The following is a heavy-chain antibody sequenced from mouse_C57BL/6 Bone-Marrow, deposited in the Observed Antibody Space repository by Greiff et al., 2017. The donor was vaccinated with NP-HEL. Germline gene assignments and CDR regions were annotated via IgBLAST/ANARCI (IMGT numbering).Heavy chain of an antibody. CDR3: ARHGDWEGFAY. V-gene: IGHV5-12*01. CDR2: ISNGGGST. D-gene: IGHD4-1*01. J-gene: IGHJ3*01. CDR1: GFTFSDYY. Sequence: EVKLEESGGGLVQPGGSLKLSCAASGFTFSDYYMYWVRQTPEKRLEWVAYISNGGGSTYYPDTVKGRFTISRDNAKNTLYLQMSRLKSEDTAMYYCARHGDWEGFAYWGQGTLVTVSA.